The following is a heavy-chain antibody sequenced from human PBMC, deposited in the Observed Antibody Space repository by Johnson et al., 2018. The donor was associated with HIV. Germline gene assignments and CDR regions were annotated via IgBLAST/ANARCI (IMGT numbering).Heavy chain of an antibody. CDR2: IKQDGSEK. CDR3: AREREFTMCDAFDI. D-gene: IGHD3-10*02. J-gene: IGHJ3*02. Sequence: VQLVESGVGVVQPGGSLRLSCAASGFTFSSYWMSWVRQAPGKGLEWVANIKQDGSEKYYVDSVKGRFTISRDNAKNSLYLQMNSLRAEDTAVYYCAREREFTMCDAFDIWGQGTMVTVSS. CDR1: GFTFSSYW. V-gene: IGHV3-7*01.